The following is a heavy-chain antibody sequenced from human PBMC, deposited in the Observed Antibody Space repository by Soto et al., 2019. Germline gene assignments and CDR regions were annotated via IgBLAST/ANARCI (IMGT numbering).Heavy chain of an antibody. CDR1: GGTFSSYA. Sequence: SVKVSCKASGGTFSSYAISWVRQAPGQGLECMGGISPIFGTANYAQKFQGRVTITADESTSTAYMELSSLRSEDKAVYYSARDSLTFWSGYYSNYYYGMEVWGQGPTVTVSS. J-gene: IGHJ6*02. V-gene: IGHV1-69*13. D-gene: IGHD3-3*01. CDR3: ARDSLTFWSGYYSNYYYGMEV. CDR2: ISPIFGTA.